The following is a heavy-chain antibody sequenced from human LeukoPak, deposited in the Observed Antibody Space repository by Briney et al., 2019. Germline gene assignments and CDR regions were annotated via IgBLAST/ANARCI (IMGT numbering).Heavy chain of an antibody. V-gene: IGHV4-34*01. CDR1: GASFTTYY. CDR3: ARSRRWFGELKGVGWFDP. J-gene: IGHJ5*02. Sequence: SETLSLTCAVSGASFTTYYWTWLRQSPGKGLEWIGDINHSGSTNYNPSLKNRVSLSVDTSKNQFSVHLSSVTAADTAVYYCARSRRWFGELKGVGWFDPWGQGTLVMVSS. D-gene: IGHD3-10*01. CDR2: INHSGST.